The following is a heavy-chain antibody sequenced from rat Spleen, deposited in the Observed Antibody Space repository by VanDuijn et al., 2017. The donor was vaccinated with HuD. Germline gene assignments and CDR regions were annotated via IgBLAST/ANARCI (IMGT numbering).Heavy chain of an antibody. CDR1: GFTFSHYD. J-gene: IGHJ3*01. V-gene: IGHV5S23*01. Sequence: EVQLVESGGGLAQPGRSLKLSCAASGFTFSHYDMAWVRQAPTKGLEWVASISTGGGNTYYRDSVKGRFTISGDNAKSTLYLQMDSLRSDDTATYYCARLGIASIGNWFGYWGQGTLVTVSS. CDR3: ARLGIASIGNWFGY. D-gene: IGHD1-2*01. CDR2: ISTGGGNT.